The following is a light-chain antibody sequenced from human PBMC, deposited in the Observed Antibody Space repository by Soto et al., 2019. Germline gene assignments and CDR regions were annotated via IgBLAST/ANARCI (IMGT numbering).Light chain of an antibody. V-gene: IGKV3-20*01. Sequence: EIVLTQSPGTLSLSPGERATLSCRASQSVSSSYLAWYQQKPGQAPRLLIYGASSRATGIPDRFSGSGSGTDFTLTISRLEPEDFAVYYFQQYDSSWTFGQGTKVDIK. J-gene: IGKJ1*01. CDR1: QSVSSSY. CDR2: GAS. CDR3: QQYDSSWT.